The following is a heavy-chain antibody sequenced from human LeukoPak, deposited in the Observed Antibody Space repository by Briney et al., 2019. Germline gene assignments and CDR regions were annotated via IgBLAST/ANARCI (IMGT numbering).Heavy chain of an antibody. Sequence: SVKVSCKASGGTFSSYAISWVRQAPGQGLEWMGRIIPIFGTANYAQKFQGRVTITTDESTSTAYMELSSLRSEDTAVYYCARGFGESDQNWFDPWGQGTQVIVSS. V-gene: IGHV1-69*05. CDR3: ARGFGESDQNWFDP. CDR1: GGTFSSYA. J-gene: IGHJ5*02. D-gene: IGHD3-10*01. CDR2: IIPIFGTA.